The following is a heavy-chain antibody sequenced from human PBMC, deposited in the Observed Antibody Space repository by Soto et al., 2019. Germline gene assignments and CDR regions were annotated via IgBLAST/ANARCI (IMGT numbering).Heavy chain of an antibody. V-gene: IGHV3-30-3*01. D-gene: IGHD2-2*01. J-gene: IGHJ3*02. CDR3: AREGRPPESDAFDI. CDR1: GFTFSSYA. CDR2: ISYDGSNK. Sequence: GGSLRLSCAASGFTFSSYAMHWVRQAPGKGLEWVAVISYDGSNKYYADSVKGRFTISRDNSQNTLYLQMNSLRAEDTAVYYCAREGRPPESDAFDIWGQGTMVTVSS.